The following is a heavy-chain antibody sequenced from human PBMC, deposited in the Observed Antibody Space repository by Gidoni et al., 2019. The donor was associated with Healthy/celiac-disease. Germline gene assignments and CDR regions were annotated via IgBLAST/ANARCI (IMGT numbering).Heavy chain of an antibody. J-gene: IGHJ5*02. CDR1: GGTFSSSA. V-gene: IGHV1-69*01. CDR3: ARVPYGGNSPDWFDP. D-gene: IGHD4-17*01. CDR2: IIPIVGTA. Sequence: QVQLVQSGAEVKKPGSSVKVSCKASGGTFSSSAISWVRQAPGQGLEWMGGIIPIVGTANYAKKVQGRVTSTADESTSTAYMELSSLRSEDTAVYYCARVPYGGNSPDWFDPWGQGTLVTVSA.